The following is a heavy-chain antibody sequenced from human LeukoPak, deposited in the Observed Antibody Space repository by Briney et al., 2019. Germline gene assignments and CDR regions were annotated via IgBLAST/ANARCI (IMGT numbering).Heavy chain of an antibody. CDR2: IYTSGST. CDR1: GGSISSYY. D-gene: IGHD2-2*01. Sequence: RSSETLSLTCTVSGGSISSYYWSWIRQPAGKGLEWIGRIYTSGSTNYNPSLKSRVTMSVDTSKNQFSLKLSSVTAADTAVYYCARGWGVVVPAAIDYYYYMDVWGKGTTVTISS. J-gene: IGHJ6*03. V-gene: IGHV4-4*07. CDR3: ARGWGVVVPAAIDYYYYMDV.